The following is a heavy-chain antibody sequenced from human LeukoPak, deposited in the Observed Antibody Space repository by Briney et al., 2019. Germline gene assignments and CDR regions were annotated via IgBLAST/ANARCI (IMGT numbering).Heavy chain of an antibody. Sequence: SETLSLTCAVYGGSFSGYYWSWIRQPPGKGLEWIGEINHSGSTYYNPSLKSRVTISVDRSKNQFSLKLSSVTAADTAVYYCARERGYCTNGVCPEIDYWGQGTLVTVSS. J-gene: IGHJ4*02. D-gene: IGHD2-8*01. V-gene: IGHV4-34*01. CDR2: INHSGST. CDR3: ARERGYCTNGVCPEIDY. CDR1: GGSFSGYY.